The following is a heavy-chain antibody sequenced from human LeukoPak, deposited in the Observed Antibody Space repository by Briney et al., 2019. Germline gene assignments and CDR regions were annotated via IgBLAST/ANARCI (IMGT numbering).Heavy chain of an antibody. D-gene: IGHD2-2*03. Sequence: GGSLRLSCAASGFTFSSSAMSWVRQVPGKGLEWVAVISDDGTSKFYADSVKGRFTIFRDNSKNTLFLQINSLRPEDTAMYYCARVDDLDAFDIWGQGTLVTVSS. J-gene: IGHJ3*02. CDR2: ISDDGTSK. V-gene: IGHV3-30*04. CDR1: GFTFSSSA. CDR3: ARVDDLDAFDI.